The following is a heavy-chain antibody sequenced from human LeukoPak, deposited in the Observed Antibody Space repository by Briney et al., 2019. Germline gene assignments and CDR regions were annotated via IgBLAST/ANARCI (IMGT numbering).Heavy chain of an antibody. J-gene: IGHJ4*02. V-gene: IGHV3-9*01. D-gene: IGHD1-14*01. CDR2: ISWNSGSI. CDR3: ATLWPEPDFDY. Sequence: GGSLRLSCAASGFTFDDYAMHWVRQAPGKGLEWVSGISWNSGSIGYADSVKGRFTISRDNAKNSLYLQMNSLRAEDTAVYYCATLWPEPDFDYWGQGTLVTVSS. CDR1: GFTFDDYA.